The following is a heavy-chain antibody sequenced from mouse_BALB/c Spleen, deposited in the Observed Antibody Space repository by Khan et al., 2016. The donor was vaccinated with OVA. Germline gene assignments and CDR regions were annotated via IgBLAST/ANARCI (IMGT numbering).Heavy chain of an antibody. V-gene: IGHV3-2*02. CDR1: GYSITSDYA. CDR3: ARSLYYSDSYAMDY. Sequence: EVQLVESGPGLVKPSQSLSLTCTVTGYSITSDYAWNWIRQFPGNKLEWMGYISSSGSTSYNPSLKSRISITRDTSKNQFFLHLNSVITEDTATYYGARSLYYSDSYAMDYWGQGTSVTVSS. CDR2: ISSSGST. D-gene: IGHD2-13*01. J-gene: IGHJ4*01.